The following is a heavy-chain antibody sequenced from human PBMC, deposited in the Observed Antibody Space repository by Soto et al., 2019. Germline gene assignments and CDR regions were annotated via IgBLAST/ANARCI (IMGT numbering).Heavy chain of an antibody. CDR1: GYTFTSYD. V-gene: IGHV1-8*01. D-gene: IGHD4-17*01. CDR2: MNPNSGNT. CDR3: ARTLYGDNVDY. J-gene: IGHJ4*02. Sequence: QVQLVQSGAEVKKPGASVKVSCKASGYTFTSYDINWVRQATGQGLEWMGWMNPNSGNTGYAQKLQGSVTMTRSTSISTAYLELSSLTAEDTAVYYCARTLYGDNVDYWGQGTLVTVSS.